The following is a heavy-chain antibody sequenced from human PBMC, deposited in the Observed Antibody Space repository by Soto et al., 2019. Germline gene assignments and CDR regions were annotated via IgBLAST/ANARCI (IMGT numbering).Heavy chain of an antibody. D-gene: IGHD3-22*01. CDR2: ISAYNGNT. V-gene: IGHV1-18*01. Sequence: QVQLVQSGAEVKKPGASVKVSCKASGYTFTSYGISWVRQAPGQGLEWMGWISAYNGNTNYAQKLQGRVTMTTDTSTSTAYMELRSLRSDDTAVYYCARDQAPTYYYDSSGYRGAFDIWGLGTMVTVSS. CDR3: ARDQAPTYYYDSSGYRGAFDI. CDR1: GYTFTSYG. J-gene: IGHJ3*02.